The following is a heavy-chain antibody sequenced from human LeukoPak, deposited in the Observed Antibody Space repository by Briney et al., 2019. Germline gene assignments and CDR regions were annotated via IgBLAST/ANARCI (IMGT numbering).Heavy chain of an antibody. CDR3: ARRYCSGGSCYGVTIDY. CDR2: INPNSGGT. Sequence: ASVKVSCKASGYTFTGYYMHWVRRAPGRGLEWMGWINPNSGGTNYAQKFQGRVTMTRDTSISTAYMELSRLRSDDTAVYYCARRYCSGGSCYGVTIDYWGQGTLVTVSS. CDR1: GYTFTGYY. J-gene: IGHJ4*02. V-gene: IGHV1-2*02. D-gene: IGHD2-15*01.